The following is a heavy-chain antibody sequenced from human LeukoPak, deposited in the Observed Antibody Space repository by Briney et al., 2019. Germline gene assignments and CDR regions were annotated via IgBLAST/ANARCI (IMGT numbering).Heavy chain of an antibody. D-gene: IGHD3-10*01. V-gene: IGHV5-10-1*01. CDR1: GYSFSSYW. J-gene: IGHJ4*02. CDR2: IDPSDSYT. Sequence: GESLKISCKGSGYSFSSYWINWVRQMPGKGLEWMGRIDPSDSYTNYNPSFQGHVTISADKSISTAYLQWSSPMASDTAMYYCARHTISDYWGQGTQVTVSS. CDR3: ARHTISDY.